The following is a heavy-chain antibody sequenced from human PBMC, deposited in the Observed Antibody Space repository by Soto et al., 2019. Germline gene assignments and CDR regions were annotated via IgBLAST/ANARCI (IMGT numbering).Heavy chain of an antibody. CDR1: GYTFTDYY. D-gene: IGHD6-13*01. Sequence: WASVKVSCKASGYTFTDYYMHWVRQAPGQGLEWMGWINPNSGGTRYAQNFQGRVTMTRDTSSSTAYLDLRRLTSDDTAVYYCARPKDATAAGNYYYFGMDVWGQGTTVTVSS. CDR3: ARPKDATAAGNYYYFGMDV. J-gene: IGHJ6*02. CDR2: INPNSGGT. V-gene: IGHV1-2*02.